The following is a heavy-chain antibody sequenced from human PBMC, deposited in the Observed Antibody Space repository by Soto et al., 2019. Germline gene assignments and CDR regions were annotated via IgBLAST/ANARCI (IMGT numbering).Heavy chain of an antibody. J-gene: IGHJ4*02. CDR3: AKDYHGDYAFDY. V-gene: IGHV3-23*01. CDR2: ISGSGGST. D-gene: IGHD4-17*01. CDR1: GFPFSSYG. Sequence: GSLRLSCAASGFPFSSYGMSWVRQAPGKGLEWVSTISGSGGSTFYADSVKGRFTISRDNSKNTVNLQMKSLRAEDTAIYYCAKDYHGDYAFDYWGQGTPVTVSS.